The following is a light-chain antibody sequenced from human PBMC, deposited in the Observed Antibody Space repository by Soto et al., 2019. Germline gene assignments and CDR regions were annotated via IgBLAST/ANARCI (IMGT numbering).Light chain of an antibody. V-gene: IGKV3-15*01. CDR3: QQYNSGPYT. CDR1: ESVNSN. CDR2: GAS. Sequence: IVMTQSPATLSVSPGERATLSCRASESVNSNLAWYQHKPGQAPRLLIHGASTRATDFPARFSGSGSGTEFTLPISSVQSEDIGFYYCQQYNSGPYTFGRGTKLEIQ. J-gene: IGKJ2*01.